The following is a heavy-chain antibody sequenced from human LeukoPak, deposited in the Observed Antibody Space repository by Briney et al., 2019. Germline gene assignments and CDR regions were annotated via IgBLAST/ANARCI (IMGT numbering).Heavy chain of an antibody. D-gene: IGHD6-19*01. Sequence: ASVKVSCKVSGYTLTELSMHWVRQAPGKGLEWMGGFDPEDGETIYAQKFQGRVTMTEDTSTDTAYMELSSLRSEDTAVYYCATTRGSGRYLLFDYWGQGTLVTVSS. CDR2: FDPEDGET. J-gene: IGHJ4*02. V-gene: IGHV1-24*01. CDR1: GYTLTELS. CDR3: ATTRGSGRYLLFDY.